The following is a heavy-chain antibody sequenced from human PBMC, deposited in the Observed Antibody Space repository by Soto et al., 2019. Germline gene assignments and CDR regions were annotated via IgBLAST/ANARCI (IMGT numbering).Heavy chain of an antibody. CDR1: GYSFSSFS. CDR2: ISADTGNI. CDR3: ARWRGALDY. J-gene: IGHJ4*02. Sequence: ASVKVSCKTSGYSFSSFSLHWVRQAPGQRLEWMGWISADTGNIQYSQSFQGRVTITRDAPASTAYLELGSLTSEDTAIYYCARWRGALDYWGQGTLVTVS. V-gene: IGHV1-3*01. D-gene: IGHD3-10*01.